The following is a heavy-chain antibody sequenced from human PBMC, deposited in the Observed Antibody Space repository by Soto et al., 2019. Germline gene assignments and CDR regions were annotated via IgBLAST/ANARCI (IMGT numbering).Heavy chain of an antibody. J-gene: IGHJ4*02. CDR2: MSSDGSKI. Sequence: QVPLVESGGGAVQPGESLRLSCVASGFDFTYYVMHWVRQAPGKGLESVAVMSSDGSKIHHTDSVKGRFTISRDNSKNTLYLQMNSLRKEDTAVYFCAKDEGVGGTLGLFDYWGQGTLVSVSS. CDR3: AKDEGVGGTLGLFDY. V-gene: IGHV3-30*18. D-gene: IGHD1-26*01. CDR1: GFDFTYYV.